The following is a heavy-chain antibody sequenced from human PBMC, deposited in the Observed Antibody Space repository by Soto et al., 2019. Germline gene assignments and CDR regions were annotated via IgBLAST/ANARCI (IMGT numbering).Heavy chain of an antibody. Sequence: GGSLRLSCAASGFTFSSYGMHWVRQAPGKGLEWVAVISYDGSNKYYADSVKGRFTISRDNSKNTLYLQMNSLRAEDTAVYYCAKGFDYGVPGVDYWGQGTLVTVSS. CDR2: ISYDGSNK. D-gene: IGHD4-17*01. J-gene: IGHJ4*02. CDR3: AKGFDYGVPGVDY. CDR1: GFTFSSYG. V-gene: IGHV3-30*18.